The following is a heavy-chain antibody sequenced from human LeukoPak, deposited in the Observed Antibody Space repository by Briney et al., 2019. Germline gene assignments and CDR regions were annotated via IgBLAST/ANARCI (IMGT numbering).Heavy chain of an antibody. D-gene: IGHD3-10*01. V-gene: IGHV4-61*02. J-gene: IGHJ5*02. CDR2: IYTSGST. CDR3: GRGRPFPDGYTMVPGVIGWFDP. Sequence: SETLSVTCTVSGGSISSGSYYGSWIRQPAGKGLEWSVRIYTSGSTNYNPSLKRRVTISVDTSTNQFSLKPKSVTAADTAVHYCGRGRPFPDGYTMVPGVIGWFDPWGPKPLVTVS. CDR1: GGSISSGSYY.